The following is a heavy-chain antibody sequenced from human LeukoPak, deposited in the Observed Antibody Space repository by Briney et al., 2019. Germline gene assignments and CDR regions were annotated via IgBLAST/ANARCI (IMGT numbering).Heavy chain of an antibody. CDR1: GGTFSSYA. V-gene: IGHV1-3*01. D-gene: IGHD6-19*01. CDR2: INAGNGNT. J-gene: IGHJ5*02. Sequence: GASVKVPCKASGGTFSSYAMHWVRQAPGQRLEWMGWINAGNGNTKYSQKFQGRVTITRDTSASTAYMELSSLRSEDTAVYYCARDILRGYSSGWYVFDPWGQGTLVTVSS. CDR3: ARDILRGYSSGWYVFDP.